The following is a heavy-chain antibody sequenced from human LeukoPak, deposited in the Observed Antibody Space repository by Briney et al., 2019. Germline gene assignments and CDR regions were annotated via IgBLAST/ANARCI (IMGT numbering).Heavy chain of an antibody. CDR1: GYTFTSYG. V-gene: IGHV1-18*01. CDR2: ISAYNGNT. J-gene: IGHJ4*02. CDR3: ARDSITGTTADY. Sequence: ASVKVSCKASGYTFTSYGISWVRQAPGQGLEWMGWISAYNGNTNYAQKLQDRVTMTTDTSTSTAYMELRSLRSDDTAVYFCARDSITGTTADYWGQGTLVTVSS. D-gene: IGHD1-7*01.